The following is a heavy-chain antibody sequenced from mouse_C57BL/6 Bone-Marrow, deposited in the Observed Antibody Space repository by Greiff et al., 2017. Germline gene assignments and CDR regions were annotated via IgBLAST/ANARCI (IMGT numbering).Heavy chain of an antibody. J-gene: IGHJ2*01. D-gene: IGHD3-2*02. CDR3: ATERRPHYLDN. Sequence: VTLMESGAELVKPGASVKISCKASGYTFTDYYINWVKQRPGQGLEWIGRIGPGSGSTYYNEQFKGKATLTADKSSSTAYMQLSSLTSEDSADYFCATERRPHYLDNRGQGTTLTV. CDR1: GYTFTDYY. CDR2: IGPGSGST. V-gene: IGHV1-77*01.